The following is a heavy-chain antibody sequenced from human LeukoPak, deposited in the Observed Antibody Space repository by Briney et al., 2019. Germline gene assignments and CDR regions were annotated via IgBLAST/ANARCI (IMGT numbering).Heavy chain of an antibody. V-gene: IGHV4-4*07. CDR2: IYTGGKT. CDR1: GGSTSTYY. J-gene: IGHJ6*03. Sequence: PSETLSLTCTVSGGSTSTYYWSWIRQPAGKGLEWIGRIYTGGKTSFNPSLKSRVTMSVDTSKNQFSLRLSSVTAADTAVYYCARDHYYDSSGYHTPSYYMDVWGKGTTVTVSS. CDR3: ARDHYYDSSGYHTPSYYMDV. D-gene: IGHD3-22*01.